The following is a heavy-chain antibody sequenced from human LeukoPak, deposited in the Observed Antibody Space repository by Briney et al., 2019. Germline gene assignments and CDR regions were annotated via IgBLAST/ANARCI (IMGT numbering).Heavy chain of an antibody. CDR3: ARVDAGNYYGHDF. V-gene: IGHV1-18*01. J-gene: IGHJ4*02. Sequence: GASVKVSCKASGYTFSGYYMHWVRQAPGQGLEWMGWISVYNGNTNYAQKFQGRATMTTDTSTSTAYMELRSLRSDDTAMYYCARVDAGNYYGHDFWGQGTLVTVTS. CDR2: ISVYNGNT. CDR1: GYTFSGYY. D-gene: IGHD1-26*01.